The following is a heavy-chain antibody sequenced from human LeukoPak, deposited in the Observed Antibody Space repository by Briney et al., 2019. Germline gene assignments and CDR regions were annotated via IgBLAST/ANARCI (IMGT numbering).Heavy chain of an antibody. D-gene: IGHD3-9*01. CDR3: ARVSAVRYFDWLYALTWFDP. CDR2: INHSGST. Sequence: SETLSLTCAVYGGSFSGYYWSWIRQPPGKGLEWIGEINHSGSTNYNPSLKSRVTISVDTSKNQFSLKLSSVTAADTAVYYCARVSAVRYFDWLYALTWFDPWGQGTLVTVSS. V-gene: IGHV4-34*01. CDR1: GGSFSGYY. J-gene: IGHJ5*02.